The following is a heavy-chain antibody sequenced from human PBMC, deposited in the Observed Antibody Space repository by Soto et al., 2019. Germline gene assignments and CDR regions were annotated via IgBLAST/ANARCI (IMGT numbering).Heavy chain of an antibody. Sequence: EVQLLESGGGLVKPGGYLRLSCAASGFTFPKAWMTWVRQTPGKGLEWVGRIKSRADGGTTDYAASVKDRFIISRDDSNDTLYLHMNRLKTDDTAVYYCTTASQWLPPYSCGQGALVTVSS. CDR1: GFTFPKAW. J-gene: IGHJ4*02. D-gene: IGHD6-19*01. CDR2: IKSRADGGTT. CDR3: TTASQWLPPYS. V-gene: IGHV3-15*01.